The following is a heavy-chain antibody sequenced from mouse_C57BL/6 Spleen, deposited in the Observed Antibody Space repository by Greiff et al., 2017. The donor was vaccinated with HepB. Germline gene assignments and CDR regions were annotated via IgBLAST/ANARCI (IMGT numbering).Heavy chain of an antibody. CDR1: GYTFTSYW. Sequence: VQLQQPGAELVKPGASVKLSCKASGYTFTSYWLQWVKQRPGQGLEWIGEIDPSESYTNYNQKFKGKATFTVDTSSSTAYMQLSSLTSEDSAVYYCARKSNYDWYFDVWGTGTTVTVSS. D-gene: IGHD2-5*01. J-gene: IGHJ1*03. CDR3: ARKSNYDWYFDV. CDR2: IDPSESYT. V-gene: IGHV1-50*01.